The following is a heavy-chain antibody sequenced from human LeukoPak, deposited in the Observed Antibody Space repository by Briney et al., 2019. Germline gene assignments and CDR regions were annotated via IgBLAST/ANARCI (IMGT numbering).Heavy chain of an antibody. Sequence: GESLKISCKGSGYRFSDYWIGWVRQMPGKGLEWMGIIYPGDSDTRYSPSFQGQVTISADKSITTAYVQWSSLKASDTAMYYSARFSAPSFEKTSFDPWGQGTLVTVSS. CDR3: ARFSAPSFEKTSFDP. V-gene: IGHV5-51*01. CDR1: GYRFSDYW. CDR2: IYPGDSDT. J-gene: IGHJ5*02.